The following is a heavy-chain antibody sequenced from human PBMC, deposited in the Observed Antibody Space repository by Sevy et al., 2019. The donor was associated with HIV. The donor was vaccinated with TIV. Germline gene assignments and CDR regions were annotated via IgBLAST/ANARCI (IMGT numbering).Heavy chain of an antibody. D-gene: IGHD2-2*01. CDR2: ISSSSSYI. V-gene: IGHV3-21*01. CDR3: ARDSDVVVLDYYYGMDV. CDR1: GFTFSSYS. J-gene: IGHJ6*02. Sequence: GGSLRLSCAGSGFTFSSYSMNWVRQAPGKGLEWVSCISSSSSYIYYADSVKGRFTISRDNAKNSLYLQMNSLRAEDTAVYCCARDSDVVVLDYYYGMDVWGQGTTVTVSS.